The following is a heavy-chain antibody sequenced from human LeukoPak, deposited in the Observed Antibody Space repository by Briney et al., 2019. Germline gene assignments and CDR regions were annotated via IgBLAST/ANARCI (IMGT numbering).Heavy chain of an antibody. CDR1: GYSFTSYW. CDR2: IYPGGSDT. CDR3: AVCGYSYGCVGPFDY. J-gene: IGHJ4*02. D-gene: IGHD5-18*01. V-gene: IGHV5-51*01. Sequence: GESLKISCKGSGYSFTSYWIGWVRQMPGKGLEWMGIIYPGGSDTRYSPSFQGQVTISADKSISTAYLQWSSLKASDTAMYYCAVCGYSYGCVGPFDYWGQGTLVTVSS.